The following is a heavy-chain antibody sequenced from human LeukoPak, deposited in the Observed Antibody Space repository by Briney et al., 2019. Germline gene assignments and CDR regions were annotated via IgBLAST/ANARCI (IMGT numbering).Heavy chain of an antibody. J-gene: IGHJ4*02. V-gene: IGHV3-11*01. CDR2: ISSGGDTA. CDR3: ARADYSYGY. Sequence: GGSLRLSCAASGFSFSDYYMSWIRQAPGKGLEWVSYISSGGDTAYYADYVKGRFSISRDNANNLVYLQMNSLRAEDTAVYYCARADYSYGYWGQGTLVTVSP. D-gene: IGHD5-18*01. CDR1: GFSFSDYY.